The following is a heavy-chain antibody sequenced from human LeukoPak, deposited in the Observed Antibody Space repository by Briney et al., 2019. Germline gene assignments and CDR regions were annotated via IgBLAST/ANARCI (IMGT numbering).Heavy chain of an antibody. Sequence: GASVKVSCKAPGYTFTSYGISWVRQAPGQGLEWMGWISAYNGNTNYAQKLQGRVTMTTDTSTSTAYMELRSLRSDDTAVYYCARVCRYCSSTSCHYYFDYWGQGTLVTVSS. CDR2: ISAYNGNT. CDR3: ARVCRYCSSTSCHYYFDY. CDR1: GYTFTSYG. D-gene: IGHD2-2*01. J-gene: IGHJ4*02. V-gene: IGHV1-18*01.